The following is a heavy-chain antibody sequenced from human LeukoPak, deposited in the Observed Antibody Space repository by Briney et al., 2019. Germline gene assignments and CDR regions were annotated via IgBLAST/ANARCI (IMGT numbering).Heavy chain of an antibody. Sequence: GGSLRLSCAASGFTFSSYGMHWVRQAPGKGLEWLAYISSDGRTTHYADSVKGRFTISRDNAKNSLYLQRNGLRAEDTAVYYCTRVVPAAVAAAGGMDVWGKGTTVTVSS. CDR1: GFTFSSYG. J-gene: IGHJ6*04. V-gene: IGHV3-48*04. CDR3: TRVVPAAVAAAGGMDV. D-gene: IGHD6-19*01. CDR2: ISSDGRTT.